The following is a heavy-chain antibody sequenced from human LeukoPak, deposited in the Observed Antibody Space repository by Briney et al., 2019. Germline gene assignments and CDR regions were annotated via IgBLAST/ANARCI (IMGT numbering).Heavy chain of an antibody. CDR2: ISYSGGAGVIT. Sequence: PGGSLRLSCAASGFTSSSYDMNWVRQAPGKGLEWVSVISYSGGAGVITYYADAVKGRFTISSDNSKTTLYLQMNSLRAEDTAVYYCAKSYSSNWHGGFDPWGQGTLVTVSS. D-gene: IGHD6-13*01. CDR1: GFTSSSYD. CDR3: AKSYSSNWHGGFDP. V-gene: IGHV3-23*01. J-gene: IGHJ5*02.